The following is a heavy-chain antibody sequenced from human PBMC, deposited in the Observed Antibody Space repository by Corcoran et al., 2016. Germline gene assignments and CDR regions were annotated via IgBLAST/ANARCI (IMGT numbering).Heavy chain of an antibody. CDR2: IYYSGST. Sequence: QLQLQESGPGLVKPSETLSLTCTVSGGSISSSSYYWGWIRQPPGKGLEWIGSIYYSGSTYYNPSLKSRVTISVDTSKNQFSLKLSSVTAADTAVYYCARALVDYSNIRYYFDYWGQGTLVTVSS. CDR1: GGSISSSSYY. V-gene: IGHV4-39*07. D-gene: IGHD4-4*01. CDR3: ARALVDYSNIRYYFDY. J-gene: IGHJ4*02.